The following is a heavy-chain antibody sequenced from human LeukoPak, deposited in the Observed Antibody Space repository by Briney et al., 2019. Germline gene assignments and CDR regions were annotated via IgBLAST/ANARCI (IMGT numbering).Heavy chain of an antibody. J-gene: IGHJ3*02. D-gene: IGHD4-17*01. CDR2: ISDSGSST. CDR3: AKDAMTTVTRGASDI. CDR1: GFTFSSYA. V-gene: IGHV3-23*01. Sequence: GGSLRLSCAASGFTFSSYAMSWVRQAPEKGLEWVSGISDSGSSTYDADSVKGRFTIFRDNSKNTLYLQMNSLRAEDTAVYYCAKDAMTTVTRGASDIWGRGTMVTVSS.